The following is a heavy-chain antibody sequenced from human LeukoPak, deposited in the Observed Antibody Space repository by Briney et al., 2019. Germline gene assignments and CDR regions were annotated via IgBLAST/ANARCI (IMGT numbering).Heavy chain of an antibody. V-gene: IGHV4-34*01. CDR2: INHSGST. CDR3: AAEVATISS. J-gene: IGHJ4*02. D-gene: IGHD5-12*01. CDR1: GGSFSGYY. Sequence: SETLSLTCAVYGGSFSGYYWSWIRQPPGKGLEWIREINHSGSTNYNPSLKSRVTISVDTSKNQFSLKLSSVTAADTAVYYCAAEVATISSWGQGTLVTVSS.